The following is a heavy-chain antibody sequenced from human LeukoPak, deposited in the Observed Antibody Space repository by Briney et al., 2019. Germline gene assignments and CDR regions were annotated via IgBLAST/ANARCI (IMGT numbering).Heavy chain of an antibody. CDR1: GFSLSTSGMC. CDR3: ARSKDIVVAPDAFDI. CDR2: IDWDDDK. J-gene: IGHJ3*02. V-gene: IGHV2-70*11. D-gene: IGHD2-2*01. Sequence: SGPALVKPTQTLTLTCTFSGFSLSTSGMCVSWIRQPRGKALEWLARIDWDDDKYYSTSLKTRITISKDTSKNQVVLTMTNMDPVDTATYYCARSKDIVVAPDAFDIWGQGTMVTVSS.